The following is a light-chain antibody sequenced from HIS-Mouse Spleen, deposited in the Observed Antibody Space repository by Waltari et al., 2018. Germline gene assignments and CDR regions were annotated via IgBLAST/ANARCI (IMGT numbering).Light chain of an antibody. Sequence: SYELTQPPSVSVSPGQTARITCSGDAFPKKYAYWYQQKSGQPPVLVIYEDSKRPSGIPERFSGSSSGTMATLTISGAQVEDEADYYCYSTDSSGNHRVFGGGTKLTVL. CDR2: EDS. J-gene: IGLJ2*01. CDR3: YSTDSSGNHRV. CDR1: AFPKKY. V-gene: IGLV3-10*01.